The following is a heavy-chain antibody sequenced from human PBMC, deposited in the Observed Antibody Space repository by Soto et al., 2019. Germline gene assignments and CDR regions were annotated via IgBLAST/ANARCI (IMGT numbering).Heavy chain of an antibody. CDR2: IIPIFGTA. J-gene: IGHJ4*02. Sequence: SVKVSCKPSGGTFRSYAISWGRQAPGQGLEWMGGIIPIFGTANYAQKFQGRVTITADESTSTAYMELSSLRSEDTAVYYCARAGYCTNGVCYPNFDYWGQGNLVTVSS. CDR1: GGTFRSYA. D-gene: IGHD2-8*01. V-gene: IGHV1-69*01. CDR3: ARAGYCTNGVCYPNFDY.